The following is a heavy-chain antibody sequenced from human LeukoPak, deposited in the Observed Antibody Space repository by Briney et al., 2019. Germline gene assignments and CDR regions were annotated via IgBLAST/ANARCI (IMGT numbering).Heavy chain of an antibody. V-gene: IGHV3-11*01. Sequence: GGSLRLSCAASGFTFSGYYMSWIRQAPGKGLEWISYISNSGGIIYYADSVRGRFTISRDNARSSLFLQMNSLRAEDTAVYYCARGRVPDVWGQGTTVTVSS. CDR1: GFTFSGYY. J-gene: IGHJ6*02. CDR3: ARGRVPDV. CDR2: ISNSGGII.